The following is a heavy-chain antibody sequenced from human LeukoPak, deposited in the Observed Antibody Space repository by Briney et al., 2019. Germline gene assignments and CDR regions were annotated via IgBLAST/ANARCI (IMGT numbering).Heavy chain of an antibody. CDR3: VRNMVD. V-gene: IGHV4-34*01. J-gene: IGHJ4*02. CDR1: GGSFSGYY. CDR2: INHSGST. D-gene: IGHD3-10*01. Sequence: SETLSLTCAVYGGSFSGYYWSWIRQPPGKGLEWIGEINHSGSTNYNTPLKSRVTISVDTSKKRLSLKLSSVTAADTAVYFCVRNMVDWGQGTLVTVSS.